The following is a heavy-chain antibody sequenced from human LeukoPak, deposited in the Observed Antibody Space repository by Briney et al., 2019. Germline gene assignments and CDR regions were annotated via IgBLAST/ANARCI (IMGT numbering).Heavy chain of an antibody. CDR1: GFTFSHYG. V-gene: IGHV3-30*04. CDR3: AREGHYDILTGYSPVEYYFYYMDV. D-gene: IGHD3-9*01. Sequence: QPGRSLRLSCEASGFTFSHYGIHWVHQTPGKGLEWVAAISSDGVEKHYADSVKGRFTISRDNSKSTLYLQMNSLRAEDTALYYCAREGHYDILTGYSPVEYYFYYMDVWGKGTTVTVSS. CDR2: ISSDGVEK. J-gene: IGHJ6*03.